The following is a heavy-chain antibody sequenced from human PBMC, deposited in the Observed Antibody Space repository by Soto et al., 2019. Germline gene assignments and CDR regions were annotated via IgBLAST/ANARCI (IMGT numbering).Heavy chain of an antibody. Sequence: QVQLQESGPGLVKPSETLSLTCTVSGGSISSYYWSWIRQPPGKGLEWIGYIYYSGSTNYNPSLKGRGNISVDPSKNQFSLKLSSGTAADTAVYYCARDTMGNDAFDIWGQGTMVTVSS. CDR3: ARDTMGNDAFDI. CDR1: GGSISSYY. CDR2: IYYSGST. V-gene: IGHV4-59*01. J-gene: IGHJ3*02. D-gene: IGHD3-3*01.